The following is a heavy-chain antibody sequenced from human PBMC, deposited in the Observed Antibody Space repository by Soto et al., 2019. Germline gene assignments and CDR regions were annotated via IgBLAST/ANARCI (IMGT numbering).Heavy chain of an antibody. J-gene: IGHJ6*03. CDR3: ARGKRGCSGGSCYSWYYSYMDV. CDR2: SNHSGST. Sequence: SETLSLTCAVYGGSFRGYYWGWIRQPPGKGLEWIGESNHSGSTNYNPSLKSRVTISVDTSQNQFSLKLSSVTAADTAVYYCARGKRGCSGGSCYSWYYSYMDVWGKGTTVTVSS. V-gene: IGHV4-34*01. CDR1: GGSFRGYY. D-gene: IGHD2-15*01.